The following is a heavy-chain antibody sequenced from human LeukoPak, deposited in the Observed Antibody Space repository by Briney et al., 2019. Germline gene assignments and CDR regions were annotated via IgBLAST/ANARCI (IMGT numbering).Heavy chain of an antibody. CDR3: AKDRGGSPGAIFFDY. D-gene: IGHD1-26*01. Sequence: GGSLRLSCAASGFTFNNYAMTWVRQAPGKGLEWVSTINKSGVDTYYADSVKGRFTVSRDNSKNTLSLQMNNMRVEDTAIYYCAKDRGGSPGAIFFDYWGQGTLVTVSS. CDR2: INKSGVDT. V-gene: IGHV3-23*01. J-gene: IGHJ4*02. CDR1: GFTFNNYA.